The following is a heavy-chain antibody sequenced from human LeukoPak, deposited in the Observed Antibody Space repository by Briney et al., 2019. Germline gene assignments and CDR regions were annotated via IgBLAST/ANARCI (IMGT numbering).Heavy chain of an antibody. CDR1: GFIFSSYA. CDR3: AKFDFGSGSNHGQSNDY. J-gene: IGHJ4*02. Sequence: GGSLRLSCAASGFIFSSYAMRWVRQARGKGLECVSALRGSGGSTYYADSVKGRFTISRDNAKNTLYLQMNSLRAEDTAVYYCAKFDFGSGSNHGQSNDYWGQGTLVTVSS. V-gene: IGHV3-23*01. CDR2: LRGSGGST. D-gene: IGHD3-3*01.